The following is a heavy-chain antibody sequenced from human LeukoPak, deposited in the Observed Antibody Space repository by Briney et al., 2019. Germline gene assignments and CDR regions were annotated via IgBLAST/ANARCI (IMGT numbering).Heavy chain of an antibody. J-gene: IGHJ5*02. V-gene: IGHV1-18*01. CDR1: GYTFTSYG. CDR3: ARGLTILRFLEWSSGNWFDP. Sequence: ASVRVSCKASGYTFTSYGISWVRQAPEQGLEWMGWISAYNGNTNYAQKLQGRVTMTTDTSTSTAYMELRSLRSDDTAVYYCARGLTILRFLEWSSGNWFDPWGQGTLVTVSS. CDR2: ISAYNGNT. D-gene: IGHD3-3*01.